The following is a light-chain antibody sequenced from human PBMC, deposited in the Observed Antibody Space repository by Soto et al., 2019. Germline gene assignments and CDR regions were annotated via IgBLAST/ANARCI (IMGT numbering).Light chain of an antibody. Sequence: DIQMTQSPSSVSASVGDTVTITCRASQGLKFLAWYQQKPGKAPRLLIYEATNLQSGVPPRFSGSGSGTDFTLTISSLQPEDFATYFCQQANSFPIPFGQGTLLEIK. J-gene: IGKJ5*01. CDR2: EAT. V-gene: IGKV1-12*01. CDR3: QQANSFPIP. CDR1: QGLKF.